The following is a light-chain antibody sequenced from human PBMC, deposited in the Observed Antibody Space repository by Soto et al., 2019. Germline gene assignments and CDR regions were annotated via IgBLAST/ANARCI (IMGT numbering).Light chain of an antibody. CDR3: CSYAGSSTLV. CDR1: SSDVGSYKF. CDR2: EGS. V-gene: IGLV2-23*01. Sequence: QSVLTQPASVSGSPGQSITISCTGTSSDVGSYKFVSWYQQHPGKAPKLMIYEGSKRPSGVSNRFSGSKSGNTASPTISGLQAEDEADYYCCSYAGSSTLVFGGGTKLTVL. J-gene: IGLJ2*01.